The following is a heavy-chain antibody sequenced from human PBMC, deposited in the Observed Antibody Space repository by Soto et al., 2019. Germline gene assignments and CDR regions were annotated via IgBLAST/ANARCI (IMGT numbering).Heavy chain of an antibody. CDR2: IIPIFGTA. V-gene: IGHV1-69*13. CDR1: GGTFSSYA. D-gene: IGHD1-1*01. CDR3: ARAVSRNGRSWYRGAYDF. Sequence: SVKVSCKASGGTFSSYAISWVRRAPGQGLEWMGGIIPIFGTANYAQKFQGRVTMTADESTTTAYMELSSLRSDDTATYFCARAVSRNGRSWYRGAYDFWGQGTLVTVSS. J-gene: IGHJ4*02.